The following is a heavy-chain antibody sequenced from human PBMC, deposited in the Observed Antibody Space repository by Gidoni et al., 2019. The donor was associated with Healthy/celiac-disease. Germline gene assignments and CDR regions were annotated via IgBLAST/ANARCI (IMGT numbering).Heavy chain of an antibody. J-gene: IGHJ1*01. CDR2: LNPSGGST. V-gene: IGHV1-46*01. CDR1: GYPFTSYY. Sequence: QVQLVPSAAEVKKPGASVKVSCKASGYPFTSYYMHWVTQAPGQGLEWMGILNPSGGSTSYAQKFQGRVTMTRDTSTSTVYMELSSLRSEDTAVYYCARGSTSRAEYFQHWGQGTLVTVSS. CDR3: ARGSTSRAEYFQH.